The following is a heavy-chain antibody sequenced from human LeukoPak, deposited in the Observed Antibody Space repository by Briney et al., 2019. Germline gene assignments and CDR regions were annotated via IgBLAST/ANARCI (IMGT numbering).Heavy chain of an antibody. D-gene: IGHD5-18*01. J-gene: IGHJ4*02. CDR1: GFTVSSSY. V-gene: IGHV3-30*18. Sequence: GGSLRLSCAASGFTVSSSYMSWVRQAPGKGLEWVAIISSDGNNKYYADSVKGRFTISRDNSKNMLYLEMNSLRADDTAVYYCAKDHMAVRVGYIFDYWGQGTLVTVSS. CDR2: ISSDGNNK. CDR3: AKDHMAVRVGYIFDY.